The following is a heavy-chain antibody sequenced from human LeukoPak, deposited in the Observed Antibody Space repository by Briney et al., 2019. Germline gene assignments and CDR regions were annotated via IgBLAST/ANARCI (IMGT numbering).Heavy chain of an antibody. CDR1: GFTFSNYD. CDR3: ARIGLGRDAYNSFDY. D-gene: IGHD5-24*01. Sequence: GGSLRLSCAASGFTFSNYDMTWVRQAPGKGLEWVSSVSATTIYRFSAGSVRGRFTISRDSVENSLYLQMNDLRREDTAVYYCARIGLGRDAYNSFDYWGQGTLVIVSS. CDR2: VSATTIYR. J-gene: IGHJ4*02. V-gene: IGHV3-21*01.